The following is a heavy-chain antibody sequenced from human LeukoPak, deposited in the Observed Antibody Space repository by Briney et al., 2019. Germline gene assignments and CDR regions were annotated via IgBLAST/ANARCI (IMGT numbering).Heavy chain of an antibody. D-gene: IGHD3-10*01. CDR1: GYTFTSYD. V-gene: IGHV1-8*03. CDR2: MNPNSGNT. J-gene: IGHJ4*02. Sequence: ASVKVSCKASGYTFTSYDINWVRQATGQGLEWMGWMNPNSGNTGYAQKFQGRVTITRDTSASTAYMELSSLRSEDTAVYYCARDLLWFGEAERDYWGQGTLVTVSS. CDR3: ARDLLWFGEAERDY.